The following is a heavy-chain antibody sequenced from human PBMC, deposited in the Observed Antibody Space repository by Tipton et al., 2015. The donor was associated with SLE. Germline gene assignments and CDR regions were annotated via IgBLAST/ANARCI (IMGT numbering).Heavy chain of an antibody. D-gene: IGHD2-15*01. J-gene: IGHJ6*02. CDR1: GFTFSSYA. CDR2: ISGSGGST. Sequence: SLRLSCAASGFTFSSYAMSWVRQAPGKGLEWVSAISGSGGSTYYADSVKGRFTISRDSSKNTLYLQMHSLRAEDTAVYYCAKERAPYCSGVTCYDYFAMDVWGQGTTVTVSS. V-gene: IGHV3-23*01. CDR3: AKERAPYCSGVTCYDYFAMDV.